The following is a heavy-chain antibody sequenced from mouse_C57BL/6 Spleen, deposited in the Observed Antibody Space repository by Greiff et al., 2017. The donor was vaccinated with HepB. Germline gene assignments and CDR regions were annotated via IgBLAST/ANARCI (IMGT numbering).Heavy chain of an antibody. CDR2: IYPGSGST. J-gene: IGHJ2*01. CDR3: ARGGITTVYYFDY. CDR1: GYTFTSYW. D-gene: IGHD1-1*01. V-gene: IGHV1-55*01. Sequence: VQLQQPGAELVKPGASVKMSCKASGYTFTSYWITWVKQRPGQGLEWIGDIYPGSGSTNYNEKFKSKATLTVDTSSSTAYMQLSSLTSEDSAVYYCARGGITTVYYFDYWGQGTTLTVSS.